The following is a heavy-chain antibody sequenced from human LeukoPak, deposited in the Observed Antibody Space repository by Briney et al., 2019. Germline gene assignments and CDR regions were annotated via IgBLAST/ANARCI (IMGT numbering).Heavy chain of an antibody. Sequence: SETLSLTCTVSGGSISRYYWSWIRQPPGKGLEWFGYVYYSGSTYYNPSLKSRVTISVDTSKNQFYLKLSSVTAADTAVYYCARGSLGIAAAAHLDYWGQGTLVTVSS. D-gene: IGHD6-13*01. CDR3: ARGSLGIAAAAHLDY. CDR1: GGSISRYY. V-gene: IGHV4-59*12. CDR2: VYYSGST. J-gene: IGHJ4*02.